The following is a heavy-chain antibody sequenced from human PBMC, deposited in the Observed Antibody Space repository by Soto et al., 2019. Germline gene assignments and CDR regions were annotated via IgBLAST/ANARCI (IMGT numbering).Heavy chain of an antibody. J-gene: IGHJ4*02. D-gene: IGHD3-10*02. CDR2: IYYSGPT. V-gene: IGHV4-31*03. CDR1: GGSISSGGYY. CDR3: ARAIFGSSDY. Sequence: KPSETLSLTCTVSGGSISSGGYYWSWIRQHPGKGLEWIGYIYYSGPTYYNPSLKSRVTISVDTSENQFSLKLSSVTAADTAVYYCARAIFGSSDYWGQGTLVTVSS.